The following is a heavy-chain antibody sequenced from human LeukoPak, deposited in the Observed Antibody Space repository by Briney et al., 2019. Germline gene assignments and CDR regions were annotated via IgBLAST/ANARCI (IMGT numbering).Heavy chain of an antibody. Sequence: SETLSLTCTVSGGSISNYYWSWIRQPPGKGLEWIGYIYNSRHTNYNPSLKSRVTISEDTSKNQLSLKLSSVTAADTAVYCCARAAVTTSRYFQHWGQGTLVTVSS. CDR3: ARAAVTTSRYFQH. J-gene: IGHJ1*01. D-gene: IGHD4-17*01. CDR1: GGSISNYY. CDR2: IYNSRHT. V-gene: IGHV4-59*01.